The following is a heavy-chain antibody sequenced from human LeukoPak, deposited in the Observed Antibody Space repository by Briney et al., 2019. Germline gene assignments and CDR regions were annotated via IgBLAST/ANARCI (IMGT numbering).Heavy chain of an antibody. CDR2: ISSSGSTI. CDR3: AKERSAVAGTSFDY. Sequence: GGSLRLSCAASGFTFSDYYMSWIRQAPGKGLEWVSYISSSGSTIYYADSVKGRFTISRDNAKNSLYLQMNSLRAEDTAVYYCAKERSAVAGTSFDYWGQGTLVTVSS. CDR1: GFTFSDYY. D-gene: IGHD6-19*01. J-gene: IGHJ4*02. V-gene: IGHV3-11*01.